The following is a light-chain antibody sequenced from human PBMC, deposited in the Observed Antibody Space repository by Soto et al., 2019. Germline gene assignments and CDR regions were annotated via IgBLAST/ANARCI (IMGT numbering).Light chain of an antibody. CDR2: LGS. CDR3: MQALQPTWT. CDR1: QSLLHSNGYNY. V-gene: IGKV2-28*01. Sequence: DIVMTQSPLSLPVTPGEPASISCRSSQSLLHSNGYNYLDWYLQKPGQSPQLLIYLGSNRASGVPDRFSGSGSGTDFTLKISRVEAEDVGVYYGMQALQPTWTFGEGTKVQIK. J-gene: IGKJ1*01.